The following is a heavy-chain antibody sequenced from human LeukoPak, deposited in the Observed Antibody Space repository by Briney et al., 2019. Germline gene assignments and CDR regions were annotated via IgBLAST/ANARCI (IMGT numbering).Heavy chain of an antibody. D-gene: IGHD2-8*01. J-gene: IGHJ4*02. Sequence: ASVKVSCRVSGYTLTELSMHWVRQAPGKGLEWMGGFDPEDGEIIYAQKFQGRVTMTEDTSTDTAYMELSSLRADDTAVYYCAKDLRYCTHGVCNNRNYLDYWGQGTLVSVSS. CDR3: AKDLRYCTHGVCNNRNYLDY. CDR2: FDPEDGEI. CDR1: GYTLTELS. V-gene: IGHV1-24*01.